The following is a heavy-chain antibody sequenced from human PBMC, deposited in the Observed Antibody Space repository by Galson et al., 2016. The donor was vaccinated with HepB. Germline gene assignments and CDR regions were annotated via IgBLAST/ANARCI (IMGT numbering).Heavy chain of an antibody. V-gene: IGHV3-74*01. J-gene: IGHJ6*02. Sequence: SLRLSCAASGFTFSSYWMHWVRQAPGKGLVWVSRINSDGGSTSYANSVKGRFTISRDNAKNTLYLQMNSLRAEDTAVYYCAKAYGSGSSFYYYYGMDVWGQGTTVTVSS. D-gene: IGHD3-10*01. CDR1: GFTFSSYW. CDR3: AKAYGSGSSFYYYYGMDV. CDR2: INSDGGST.